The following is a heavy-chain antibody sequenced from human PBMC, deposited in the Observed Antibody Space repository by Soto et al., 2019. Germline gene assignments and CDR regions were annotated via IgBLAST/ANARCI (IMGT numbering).Heavy chain of an antibody. CDR2: IIPILGIA. CDR3: ARGASLRFLEWLYAPVFEYYYRDV. J-gene: IGHJ6*03. V-gene: IGHV1-69*02. Sequence: GASVKVSCKASGGTFSSYTISWVRQAPGQGLEWMGRIIPILGIANYAQKFQGRVTITADKSTSTAYMELSSLRSEDTAVYYCARGASLRFLEWLYAPVFEYYYRDVWGKGT. D-gene: IGHD3-3*01. CDR1: GGTFSSYT.